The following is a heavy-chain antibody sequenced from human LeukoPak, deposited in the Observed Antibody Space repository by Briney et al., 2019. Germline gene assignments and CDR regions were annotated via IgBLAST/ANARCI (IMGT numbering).Heavy chain of an antibody. Sequence: KASETLSLTCTVSGGSISSGDYYWSWIRQPPGKGLEWIGYIYYSGSTNYNPSLKSRVTISVDTSKNQFSLKLSSVTAADTAVYYYASTAGDYDSNTHQGSVFDYWGQGTLVTVSS. V-gene: IGHV4-61*08. D-gene: IGHD3-22*01. J-gene: IGHJ4*02. CDR3: ASTAGDYDSNTHQGSVFDY. CDR2: IYYSGST. CDR1: GGSISSGDYY.